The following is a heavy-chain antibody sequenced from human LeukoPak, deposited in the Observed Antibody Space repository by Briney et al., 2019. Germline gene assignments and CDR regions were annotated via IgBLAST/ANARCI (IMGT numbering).Heavy chain of an antibody. Sequence: SETLSLTCTVSGGSISGYYWSWIRQPPGKGLEWIGYIYYSGSTNYNPSLKSRVTISVDTSKNQFSLKLSSVTAADTAVYYCARQVEMATTYFDYWGQGTLVTVSS. CDR1: GGSISGYY. J-gene: IGHJ4*02. CDR2: IYYSGST. V-gene: IGHV4-59*08. CDR3: ARQVEMATTYFDY. D-gene: IGHD5-24*01.